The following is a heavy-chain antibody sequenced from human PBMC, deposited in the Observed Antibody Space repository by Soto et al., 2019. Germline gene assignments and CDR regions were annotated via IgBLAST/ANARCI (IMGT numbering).Heavy chain of an antibody. CDR1: GYPLTDIS. J-gene: IGHJ4*02. CDR3: ATDHYDGSGYYRFDY. D-gene: IGHD3-22*01. Sequence: ASVKVSCKVSGYPLTDISMHWVRQAPGKGLEWMGGFDPEDGETIYAQKFQGRVTMTEDTSTDTAYMELSSLRSEDTAVYYCATDHYDGSGYYRFDYWGQGTLVTVSS. CDR2: FDPEDGET. V-gene: IGHV1-24*01.